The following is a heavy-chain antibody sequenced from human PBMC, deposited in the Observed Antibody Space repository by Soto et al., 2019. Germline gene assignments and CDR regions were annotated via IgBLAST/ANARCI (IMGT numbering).Heavy chain of an antibody. CDR1: GGSISSYY. J-gene: IGHJ4*02. Sequence: SSETLSLTCTVSGGSISSYYWSWIRQPPGKGLEWIGDINYSGSTNYNPSLKSRVTISVDTSKNQYSLKLTSVTAADTAVYYCARDKITGLFDYWGQGTLVTVSS. CDR2: INYSGST. CDR3: ARDKITGLFDY. D-gene: IGHD2-8*02. V-gene: IGHV4-59*12.